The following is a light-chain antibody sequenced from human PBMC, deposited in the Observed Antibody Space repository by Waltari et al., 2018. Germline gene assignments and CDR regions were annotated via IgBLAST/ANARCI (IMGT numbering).Light chain of an antibody. J-gene: IGLJ2*01. CDR3: QSYDSSLSGSVV. CDR1: SPNIGAGYD. Sequence: QSVLTQPPSVSGAPGQRVTISCPGSSPNIGAGYDVPWYQQLPGTAPKLLIYGNSNRPSGVPDRFSGSKSGTSASLAITGLQAEDEADYYCQSYDSSLSGSVVFGGGTKLTVL. V-gene: IGLV1-40*01. CDR2: GNS.